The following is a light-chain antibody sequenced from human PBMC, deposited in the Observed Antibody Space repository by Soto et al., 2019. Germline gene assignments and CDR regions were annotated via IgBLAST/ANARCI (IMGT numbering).Light chain of an antibody. V-gene: IGLV6-57*04. CDR1: SGSIASNY. CDR3: QSYDASTVI. CDR2: EDN. Sequence: LTQPHSVSESPGKTVTISCTRSSGSIASNYVQWYQQRPGSAPTTVMYEDNQRPSGVPDRFSGSTDGSSNSASLTISGLQTEDEADYYCQSYDASTVIFGGGTKVTVL. J-gene: IGLJ2*01.